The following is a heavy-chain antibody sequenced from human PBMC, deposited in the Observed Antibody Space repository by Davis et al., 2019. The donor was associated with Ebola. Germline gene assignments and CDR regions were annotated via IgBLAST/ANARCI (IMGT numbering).Heavy chain of an antibody. V-gene: IGHV3-72*01. D-gene: IGHD5-24*01. J-gene: IGHJ4*02. CDR2: TRNKANSYTT. Sequence: PGGSLRLSCAASGFSFEDYGLAWVRQSPGKGLEWVGRTRNKANSYTTEYAASVKGRFTISRDDSKNSLYLQMNSLKTEDTAVYYCVRDWPHNWGQGTLVTVSS. CDR3: VRDWPHN. CDR1: GFSFEDYG.